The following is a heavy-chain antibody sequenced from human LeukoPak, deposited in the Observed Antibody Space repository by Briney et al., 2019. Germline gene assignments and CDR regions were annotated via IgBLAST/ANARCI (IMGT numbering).Heavy chain of an antibody. CDR1: SGSISSYSYY. Sequence: SETLSLTCTVSSGSISSYSYYWGWIRQPPGKGLEWIGNIYYSGSTYYNPSLKSRVTISVDKSKNQFSLKLSSVTAADTAVYYCAGPYCSGGSCYDWFDPWGQGTLVTVSS. V-gene: IGHV4-39*07. CDR2: IYYSGST. D-gene: IGHD2-15*01. CDR3: AGPYCSGGSCYDWFDP. J-gene: IGHJ5*02.